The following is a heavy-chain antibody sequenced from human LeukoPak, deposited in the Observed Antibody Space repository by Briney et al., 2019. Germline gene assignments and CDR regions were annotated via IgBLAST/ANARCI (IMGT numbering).Heavy chain of an antibody. CDR2: IEYSGGT. V-gene: IGHV4-59*01. J-gene: IGHJ6*02. CDR3: ARDSVVVVAATQDYYYYGMDV. Sequence: SETLSLTCTVSGGSFSSYYWSWIRQPPGKGLEWIGHIEYSGGTNKNPSLKSRVNISVDTSKNQFSLKLSSVTAADTAMYYCARDSVVVVAATQDYYYYGMDVWGQGTTVTVSS. CDR1: GGSFSSYY. D-gene: IGHD2-15*01.